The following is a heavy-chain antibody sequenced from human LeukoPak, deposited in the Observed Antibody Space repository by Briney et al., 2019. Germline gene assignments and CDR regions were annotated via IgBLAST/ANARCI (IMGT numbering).Heavy chain of an antibody. D-gene: IGHD1-26*01. J-gene: IGHJ4*02. V-gene: IGHV3-33*08. CDR3: ARDAGLVGATLYFDY. Sequence: GGSLRLSCAASGFTFSNYGMSWVRQAPGKGLEWVAVIWYDGSNKYYADSVKGRFTISRDNSKNTLYLQMNSLRAEDTAVYYCARDAGLVGATLYFDYWGQGTLVTVSS. CDR1: GFTFSNYG. CDR2: IWYDGSNK.